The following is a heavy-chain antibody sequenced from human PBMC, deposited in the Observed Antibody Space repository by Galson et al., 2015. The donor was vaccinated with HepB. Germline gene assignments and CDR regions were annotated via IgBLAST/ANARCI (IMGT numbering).Heavy chain of an antibody. D-gene: IGHD3-16*01. Sequence: LTCSVSGVSVSGPNYYWHWIRQPPGKGLEWLGYIYHSGTTTYNPSLESRLTLSLDMSENHFSLKLSSVTAADTAIYFCARDRTDYYETDDYYEAYGLDVWGQGTTVIVSS. CDR3: ARDRTDYYETDDYYEAYGLDV. CDR1: GVSVSGPNYY. CDR2: IYHSGTT. V-gene: IGHV4-61*01. J-gene: IGHJ6*02.